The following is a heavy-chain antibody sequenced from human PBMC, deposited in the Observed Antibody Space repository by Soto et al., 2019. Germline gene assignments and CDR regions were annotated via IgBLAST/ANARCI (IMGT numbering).Heavy chain of an antibody. CDR3: ARSQRGRTAFTFDY. D-gene: IGHD3-16*01. J-gene: IGHJ4*02. CDR1: GDSVSNDNYY. Sequence: QVQLQESGPGLVKPSETLSLTCAVSGDSVSNDNYYWSWIRQPPGKRLEWIGYIYYSGTTNYHSYLKTRLSLSVDMSKNQFSLELASVTAADTAVYFCARSQRGRTAFTFDYWGQGALVTVSS. V-gene: IGHV4-61*01. CDR2: IYYSGTT.